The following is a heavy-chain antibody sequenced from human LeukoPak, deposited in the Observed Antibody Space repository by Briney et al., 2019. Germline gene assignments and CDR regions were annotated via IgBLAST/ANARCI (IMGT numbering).Heavy chain of an antibody. J-gene: IGHJ5*02. V-gene: IGHV4-39*01. CDR1: GGSISSSSYY. CDR2: IYYSGST. CDR3: ARDSSSWYSGGWFDP. D-gene: IGHD6-13*01. Sequence: SETLSLTCTVSGGSISSSSYYWGWIRQPPGKGLEWIGSIYYSGSTYYNPSLKSRVTISVDTSKNQFSLKLSSVTAADTAVYYCARDSSSWYSGGWFDPWGQGTLVTVSS.